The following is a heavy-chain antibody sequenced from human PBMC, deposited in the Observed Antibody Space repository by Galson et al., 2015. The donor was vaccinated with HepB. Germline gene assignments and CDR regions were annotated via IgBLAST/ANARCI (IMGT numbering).Heavy chain of an antibody. CDR3: ARGVGEY. CDR1: GFTFSSYA. Sequence: SLRLSCAASGFTFSSYAMHWVRQAPGKGLEWVAVISYDGSNKYYADSVKGRFTISRDNSKNTLYLQMNSLRAEDTAVYYCARGVGEYWGQGTLVTVSS. CDR2: ISYDGSNK. D-gene: IGHD1-26*01. V-gene: IGHV3-30-3*01. J-gene: IGHJ4*02.